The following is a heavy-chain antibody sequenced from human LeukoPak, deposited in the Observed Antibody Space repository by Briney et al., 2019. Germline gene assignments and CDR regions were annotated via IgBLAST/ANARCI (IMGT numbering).Heavy chain of an antibody. D-gene: IGHD3-22*01. CDR2: IYPGDSDT. CDR3: ARQHYYDSSGYSGPDDAFDI. J-gene: IGHJ3*02. CDR1: GYSFTSYW. V-gene: IGHV5-51*01. Sequence: GESLKISRKGSGYSFTSYWIGWVRQMPGKGLEWMGIIYPGDSDTRYSPSFQGQVTISADKSISTAYLQWSSLKASDTAMYYCARQHYYDSSGYSGPDDAFDIWGQGTMVTVSS.